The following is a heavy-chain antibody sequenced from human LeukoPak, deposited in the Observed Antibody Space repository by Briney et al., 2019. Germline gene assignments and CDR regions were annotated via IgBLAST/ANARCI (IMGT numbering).Heavy chain of an antibody. J-gene: IGHJ3*02. CDR3: ANRIPGRPAEDAFDI. CDR2: IIPIFGTA. V-gene: IGHV1-69*05. D-gene: IGHD6-6*01. Sequence: ASVKVSCKASGGTFSSYAISWVRQAPGQGLEWMGRIIPIFGTANYAQKFQGRVTITTDESTSTAYMELSSLRSEDTAVYYCANRIPGRPAEDAFDIWGQGTMVTVSS. CDR1: GGTFSSYA.